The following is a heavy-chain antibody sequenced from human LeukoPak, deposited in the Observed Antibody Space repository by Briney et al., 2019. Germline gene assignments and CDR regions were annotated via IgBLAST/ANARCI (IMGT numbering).Heavy chain of an antibody. CDR2: INHSGST. CDR3: ARGYGVQLDNPLYYMDV. V-gene: IGHV4-39*07. Sequence: SETLSLTCTVSGGSISSSSYYWSWIRQPPGKGLEWIGEINHSGSTNYNPSLKSRVTISVDTSKNQFSLKLSSVTAADTAVYYCARGYGVQLDNPLYYMDVWGKGTTVTVSS. D-gene: IGHD1-1*01. CDR1: GGSISSSSYY. J-gene: IGHJ6*03.